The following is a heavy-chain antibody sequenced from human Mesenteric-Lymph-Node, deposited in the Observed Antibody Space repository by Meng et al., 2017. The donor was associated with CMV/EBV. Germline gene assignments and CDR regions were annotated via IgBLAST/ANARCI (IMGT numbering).Heavy chain of an antibody. CDR1: AYSFTSYW. J-gene: IGHJ5*02. V-gene: IGHV5-10-1*01. CDR2: IDPSDSYT. Sequence: MSRKGSAYSFTSYWISWVSQMPGKGLEGRGRIDPSDSYTNYSPSFQGHVTISADKSISTAYLQWSSLKASDTAMYYCARQFSNWFDPWGQGTLVTVSS. CDR3: ARQFSNWFDP. D-gene: IGHD2/OR15-2a*01.